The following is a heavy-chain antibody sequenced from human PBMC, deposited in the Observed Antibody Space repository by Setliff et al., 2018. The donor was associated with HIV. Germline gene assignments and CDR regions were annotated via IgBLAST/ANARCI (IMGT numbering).Heavy chain of an antibody. Sequence: PSETLSLTCTVSGGSISSGSYYWNWIRQPAGKGLEWIGRIYTSGSTNYNPSLKSRVTISVDPSKNQFSLKLTSLTAADTAVYYCARRAAATTNFDYWGQGALVTVSS. J-gene: IGHJ4*02. CDR2: IYTSGST. V-gene: IGHV4-61*02. CDR1: GGSISSGSYY. D-gene: IGHD1-26*01. CDR3: ARRAAATTNFDY.